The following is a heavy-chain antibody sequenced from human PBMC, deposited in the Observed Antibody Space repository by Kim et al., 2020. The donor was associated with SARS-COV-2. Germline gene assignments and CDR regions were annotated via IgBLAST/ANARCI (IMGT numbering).Heavy chain of an antibody. CDR3: ARGVPGY. CDR1: GGSFSGYQ. Sequence: TETLSLTCAVYGGSFSGYQWSWIRQSPGKGLEWIVQINDSGSTNYNPSLKSRVTISVDTSKNQFSLKLTSVTAADTAVYYCARGVPGYWGQGTLVTVSS. V-gene: IGHV4-34*01. CDR2: INDSGST. J-gene: IGHJ4*02.